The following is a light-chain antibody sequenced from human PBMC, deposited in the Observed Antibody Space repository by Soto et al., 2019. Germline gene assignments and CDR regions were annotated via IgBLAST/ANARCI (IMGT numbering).Light chain of an antibody. CDR2: DAS. CDR3: QQYNSYPYT. V-gene: IGKV1-5*01. CDR1: QSISSW. Sequence: DIQMTQSPSTLSTSVGDRVTITCRASQSISSWLAWYQQKPGKAPKLLIYDASNLESGVPSRFSGSGSGTESTLTISSLQPDDFATYYCQQYNSYPYTFGQGTKVDIK. J-gene: IGKJ2*01.